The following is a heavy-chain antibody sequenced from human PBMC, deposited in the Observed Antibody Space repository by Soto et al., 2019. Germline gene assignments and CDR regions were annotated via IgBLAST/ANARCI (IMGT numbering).Heavy chain of an antibody. J-gene: IGHJ4*02. V-gene: IGHV3-23*01. D-gene: IGHD2-2*01. CDR2: ISGSGGST. CDR1: GFTFSSYA. CDR3: AKVSFPGGGDIVVVPAAFYFDY. Sequence: PGGSLRLSCAASGFTFSSYAMSWVRQAPGKGLEWVSAISGSGGSTYYADSVKGRFTISRDNSKNTLYLQMNSLRAEDTAVYYCAKVSFPGGGDIVVVPAAFYFDYWGQGTLVTVSS.